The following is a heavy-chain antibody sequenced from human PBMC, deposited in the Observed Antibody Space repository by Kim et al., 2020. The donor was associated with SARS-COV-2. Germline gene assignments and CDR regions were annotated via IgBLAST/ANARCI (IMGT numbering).Heavy chain of an antibody. V-gene: IGHV1-2*04. D-gene: IGHD6-13*01. J-gene: IGHJ6*02. CDR1: GYTFTGYY. Sequence: ASVKVSCKASGYTFTGYYMHWVRQAPGQGLEWMGWINPNSGGTNYAQKFQGWVTMTRDTSISTAYMELSRLRSDDTAVYYCAREPQYSSSWYYYYGMDVWGQGTTVTVSS. CDR3: AREPQYSSSWYYYYGMDV. CDR2: INPNSGGT.